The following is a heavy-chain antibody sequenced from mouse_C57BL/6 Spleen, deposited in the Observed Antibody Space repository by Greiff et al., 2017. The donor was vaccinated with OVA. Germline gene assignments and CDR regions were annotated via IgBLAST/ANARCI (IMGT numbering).Heavy chain of an antibody. CDR2: IYPGDGDT. CDR1: GYAFSSYW. D-gene: IGHD2-4*01. J-gene: IGHJ3*01. CDR3: AGDDYFAY. Sequence: VKLMESGAELVKPGASVKISCKASGYAFSSYWMNWVKQRPGKGLEWIGQIYPGDGDTNYNGKFKGKATLTADKSSSTAYMQLSSLTSEDSAVYFCAGDDYFAYWGQGTLVTVSA. V-gene: IGHV1-80*01.